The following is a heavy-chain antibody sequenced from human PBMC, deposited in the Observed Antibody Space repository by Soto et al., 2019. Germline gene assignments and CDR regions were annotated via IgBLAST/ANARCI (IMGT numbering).Heavy chain of an antibody. D-gene: IGHD4-4*01. Sequence: GASVKVSCKASGGTFSSDAISGVRQAPGEGLEWMGGIIPIFGTANYAQKFQGRVTITADESTSTAYMELSSLRSEDTAVYYCARDGDDYSNYPYYGMDVWGQGTTVTVSS. J-gene: IGHJ6*02. CDR2: IIPIFGTA. V-gene: IGHV1-69*13. CDR1: GGTFSSDA. CDR3: ARDGDDYSNYPYYGMDV.